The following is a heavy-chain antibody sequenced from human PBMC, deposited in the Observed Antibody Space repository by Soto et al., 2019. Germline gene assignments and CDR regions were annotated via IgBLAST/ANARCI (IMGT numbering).Heavy chain of an antibody. CDR3: ARVRVDTAMVDAFDI. D-gene: IGHD5-18*01. CDR1: GYTFTSYY. J-gene: IGHJ3*02. V-gene: IGHV1-46*01. CDR2: INPSGGST. Sequence: ASVKVSCKASGYTFTSYYMHWVRQAPGQGLEWMGIINPSGGSTSYAQKFQGRVTMTRDTSTSTVYMELSSLRSEDTAVYYCARVRVDTAMVDAFDIWGQGTMVTVS.